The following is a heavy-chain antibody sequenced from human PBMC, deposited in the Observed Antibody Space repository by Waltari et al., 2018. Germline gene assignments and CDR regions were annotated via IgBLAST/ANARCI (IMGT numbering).Heavy chain of an antibody. V-gene: IGHV3-9*01. CDR1: GFTFDDYA. J-gene: IGHJ3*02. D-gene: IGHD1-26*01. CDR2: ISWNSGSI. Sequence: EVQLVESGGGLVQPGRSLRLSCAASGFTFDDYAMHWVRQAPGKGLEGVSGISWNSGSIGYADSVKGRFTISRDNAKNSLYLQMNSLRAEDTALYYCAKDNKWELHRGAFDIWGQGTMVTVSS. CDR3: AKDNKWELHRGAFDI.